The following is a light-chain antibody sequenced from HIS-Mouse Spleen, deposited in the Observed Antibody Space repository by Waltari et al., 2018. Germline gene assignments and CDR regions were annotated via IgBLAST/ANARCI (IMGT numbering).Light chain of an antibody. CDR2: EGS. Sequence: QSALTQPASVSGSPGQSIPISCTGTSSDVGSYNLVSRYQQHPGKAPKLMIYEGSKRPSGVSNRFSGSKSGNTASLTISGLQAEDEADYYCCSYAGSSTLVFGGGTKLTVL. CDR3: CSYAGSSTLV. V-gene: IGLV2-23*01. J-gene: IGLJ2*01. CDR1: SSDVGSYNL.